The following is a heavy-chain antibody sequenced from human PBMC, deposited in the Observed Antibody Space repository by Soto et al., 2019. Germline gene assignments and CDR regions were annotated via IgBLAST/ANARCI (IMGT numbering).Heavy chain of an antibody. CDR2: ISYDGSNK. D-gene: IGHD6-13*01. CDR1: GFTFSSYG. V-gene: IGHV3-30*18. Sequence: QVQLVESGGDVVQPGRSLRLSCAASGFTFSSYGMHWVRQAPGKGLEWVAVISYDGSNKYYADSVKGRFTISRDNSKNTLYLQMNSLRAEDTAVYYCAKSTAAAGRRWFDPWGQGTLVTVSS. J-gene: IGHJ5*02. CDR3: AKSTAAAGRRWFDP.